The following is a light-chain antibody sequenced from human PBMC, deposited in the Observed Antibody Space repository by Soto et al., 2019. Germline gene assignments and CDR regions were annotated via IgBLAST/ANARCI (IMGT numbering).Light chain of an antibody. V-gene: IGKV1-39*01. CDR2: ATS. CDR1: QSISTY. Sequence: VHMTLSPSSLSASVGSRVTIACRASQSISTYLNWYQQTLGRAPKLLIYATSSLQSGVPSRFSGSGYGTDFDLTISSLQTEDFATYYCQQSYSLPLTFGGGTKVDIK. J-gene: IGKJ4*01. CDR3: QQSYSLPLT.